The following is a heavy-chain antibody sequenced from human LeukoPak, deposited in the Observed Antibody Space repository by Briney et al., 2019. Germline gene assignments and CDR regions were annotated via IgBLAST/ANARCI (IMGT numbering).Heavy chain of an antibody. Sequence: ASVKVSCKASGYTFTGYYMHWVRQAPGQGLEWMGWINPNSGGTNYAQKFQGRVTMTRDTSISTAYMELSRLRSDDTAVYYCARGSSYYDSSGYYFGFDPWGQGTLVTVSS. CDR2: INPNSGGT. D-gene: IGHD3-22*01. CDR1: GYTFTGYY. CDR3: ARGSSYYDSSGYYFGFDP. J-gene: IGHJ5*02. V-gene: IGHV1-2*02.